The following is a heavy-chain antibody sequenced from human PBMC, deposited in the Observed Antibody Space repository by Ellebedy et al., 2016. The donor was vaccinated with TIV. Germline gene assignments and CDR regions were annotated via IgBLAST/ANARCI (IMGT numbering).Heavy chain of an antibody. CDR1: RGSISSSSFY. Sequence: MPSETLSLTCTVSRGSISSSSFYWGWIRQPPGKGLEWIGSSHYSGSTNYNPSLKSRVTISVDTSKNQFSLNLTSVTAADTAIYYCASTITMVRGIMGQRDWFDPWGQGTLVTVSS. J-gene: IGHJ5*02. CDR3: ASTITMVRGIMGQRDWFDP. CDR2: SHYSGST. V-gene: IGHV4-39*07. D-gene: IGHD3-10*01.